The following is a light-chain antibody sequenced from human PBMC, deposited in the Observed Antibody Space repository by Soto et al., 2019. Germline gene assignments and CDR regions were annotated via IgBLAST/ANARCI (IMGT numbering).Light chain of an antibody. Sequence: EIGMTQSPATLSVSPGERATLSCRASQSVSSNLAWYQQKPGQAPRLLIYGASTRATGIPARFSGSGSGKEFTLTISSLQSEDFAVYYCQQYNNWPLTFGGGTKVEIK. CDR1: QSVSSN. J-gene: IGKJ4*01. V-gene: IGKV3D-15*01. CDR2: GAS. CDR3: QQYNNWPLT.